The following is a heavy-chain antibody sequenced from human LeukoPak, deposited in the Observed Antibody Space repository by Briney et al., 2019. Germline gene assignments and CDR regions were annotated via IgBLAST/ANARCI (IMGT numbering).Heavy chain of an antibody. D-gene: IGHD1-7*01. CDR2: ISYDGSNK. V-gene: IGHV3-30*18. J-gene: IGHJ5*02. CDR3: AKDLGITGTTFQGPFDP. CDR1: GFTFSSYG. Sequence: GGSLRLSCAASGFTFSSYGMHWVRQAPGKGLEWVAVISYDGSNKYYADSVKGRFTISRDNSKNTLYLQMNSLRAEDTAVYYCAKDLGITGTTFQGPFDPWGQGTLVTVSS.